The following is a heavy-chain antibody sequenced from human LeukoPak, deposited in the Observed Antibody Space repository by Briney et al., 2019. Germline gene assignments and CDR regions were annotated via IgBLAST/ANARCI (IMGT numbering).Heavy chain of an antibody. D-gene: IGHD3-22*01. CDR1: GFTFSSYE. CDR3: ARDNYDSSGYYFD. CDR2: ISSSGSTT. J-gene: IGHJ4*02. V-gene: IGHV3-48*03. Sequence: GGSLRLSCAASGFTFSSYEMNWVRQAPGKGLEWVSYISSSGSTTHYADSVRGRFTISRDNAKKSLYLQMNSLRAEDTAVYYCARDNYDSSGYYFDWGQGTLVTVSS.